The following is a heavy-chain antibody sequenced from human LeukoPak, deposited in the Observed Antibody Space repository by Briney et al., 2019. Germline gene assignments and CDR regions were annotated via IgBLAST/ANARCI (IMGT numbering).Heavy chain of an antibody. V-gene: IGHV3-7*03. D-gene: IGHD3-22*01. CDR2: IKQDGSER. J-gene: IGHJ4*02. CDR1: GFIFSTYW. CDR3: ARDKGDYDTSGSLFVF. Sequence: PGGSLRLSCAASGFIFSTYWMSWVRQAPGKGLEWVANIKQDGSERFYVDSAKGRFTISRDNAKNSLYLQMNSLRAEDTAVYYCARDKGDYDTSGSLFVFGGQGTLVTVSS.